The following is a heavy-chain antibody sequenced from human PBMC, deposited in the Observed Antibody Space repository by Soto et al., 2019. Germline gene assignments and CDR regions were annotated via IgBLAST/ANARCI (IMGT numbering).Heavy chain of an antibody. J-gene: IGHJ1*01. Sequence: ASVKVSCKASGYTFTGYDMHWVRQAPGQGLEWMGWINPNSGGTNYAQKFQGRVTMTRDTSISTAYMELSRLRSDDTAVYYCARDSTSSGRERKYFQHWGQGTLVTVSS. CDR1: GYTFTGYD. V-gene: IGHV1-2*02. CDR3: ARDSTSSGRERKYFQH. D-gene: IGHD6-19*01. CDR2: INPNSGGT.